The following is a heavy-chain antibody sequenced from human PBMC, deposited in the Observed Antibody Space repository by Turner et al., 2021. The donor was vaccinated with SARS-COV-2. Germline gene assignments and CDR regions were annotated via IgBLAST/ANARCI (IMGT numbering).Heavy chain of an antibody. D-gene: IGHD3-10*01. J-gene: IGHJ6*02. CDR3: ARAYGSGSYGHYYGMDV. Sequence: QVQLVQSGAEVKKPGASVKVSCKASGYTFASYGLSVVRQAPGQGLEWMGWISAYNGNKNDAQKLQGRVTMSTDTSTSTAYMEMRSLGSDDTAEYYCARAYGSGSYGHYYGMDVWGQGTTVTVSS. CDR2: ISAYNGNK. CDR1: GYTFASYG. V-gene: IGHV1-18*01.